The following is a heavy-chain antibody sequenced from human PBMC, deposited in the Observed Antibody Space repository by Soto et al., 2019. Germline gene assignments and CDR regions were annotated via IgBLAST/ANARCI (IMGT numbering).Heavy chain of an antibody. CDR2: IYPGDSDT. CDR1: GYSFTSYW. D-gene: IGHD3-10*01. Sequence: PGESLKISCKGSGYSFTSYWIGWVRQMPGKGLEWMGIIYPGDSDTRYSPSFQGQVTISADKSISTAYLQWSSLKASDTAMYYCARHAITMVRGTNYYYYMDVWGKGTTVTVSS. V-gene: IGHV5-51*01. CDR3: ARHAITMVRGTNYYYYMDV. J-gene: IGHJ6*03.